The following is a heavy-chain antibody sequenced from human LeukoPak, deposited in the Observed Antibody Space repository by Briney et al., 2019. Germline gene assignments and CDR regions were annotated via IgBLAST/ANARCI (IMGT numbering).Heavy chain of an antibody. CDR2: IKQDGSEK. CDR3: ATSRTLDH. V-gene: IGHV3-7*05. Sequence: GGSLRLSCAAAGFTFSSYWMNWVRQAPGKGLEWVANIKQDGSEKYYVDSLKSRFTISRDNAKNSLYLRMNSLRAEDTAVYYCATSRTLDHWGQGTLVIVSS. CDR1: GFTFSSYW. J-gene: IGHJ4*02.